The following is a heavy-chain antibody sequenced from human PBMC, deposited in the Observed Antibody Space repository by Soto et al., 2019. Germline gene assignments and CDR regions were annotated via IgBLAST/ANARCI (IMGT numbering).Heavy chain of an antibody. CDR3: ARGWAHLDP. V-gene: IGHV3-7*01. J-gene: IGHJ5*02. CDR2: IKEDGGEI. D-gene: IGHD3-16*01. Sequence: TGGSLRLSCVASGFSFSNYWMTWVRQARGKGLEWVAMIKEDGGEIYYLDSVKGRFTISRDNAKNSLYLQMNSLRAEDTAVYFCARGWAHLDPWGQGTLVTVSS. CDR1: GFSFSNYW.